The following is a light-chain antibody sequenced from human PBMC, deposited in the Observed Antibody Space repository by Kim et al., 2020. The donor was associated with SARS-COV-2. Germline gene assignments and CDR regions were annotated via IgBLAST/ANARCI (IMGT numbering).Light chain of an antibody. Sequence: ASVVDRVIITCRASQSISSYLNWYQQKPGKAPKLLIYAASSLQSGVPSRFSGSGSGTDFTLTISSLQPEDFATYYCQQSYSTPQTFGQGTKVDIK. J-gene: IGKJ1*01. V-gene: IGKV1-39*01. CDR2: AAS. CDR3: QQSYSTPQT. CDR1: QSISSY.